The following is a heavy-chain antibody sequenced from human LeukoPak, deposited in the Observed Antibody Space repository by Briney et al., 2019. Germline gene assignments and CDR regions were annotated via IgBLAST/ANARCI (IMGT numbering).Heavy chain of an antibody. D-gene: IGHD4-11*01. Sequence: ASVKVSCKASGGTFSNYAMSWVRQAPGQGLEWMGRIIPMFGTTNYAQKFQGRVTITTDESTSTAHMEVSSLRIEDTAVYYCASVTVTTWAPDGHMDVWGKGTTVTVS. CDR2: IIPMFGTT. J-gene: IGHJ6*03. CDR3: ASVTVTTWAPDGHMDV. V-gene: IGHV1-69*05. CDR1: GGTFSNYA.